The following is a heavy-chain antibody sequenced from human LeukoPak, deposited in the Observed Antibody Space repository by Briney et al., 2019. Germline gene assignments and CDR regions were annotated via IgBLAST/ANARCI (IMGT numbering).Heavy chain of an antibody. Sequence: ASVKVSCKASGYTFTTYDINWVRQAAGQGLEWGGWMNPNSGDAGSAQKFEGRVTMTRDTSISTAYMELTSLKSEDTAVYYCARWGGLNLDTDFDYWGQGTLVTVSS. D-gene: IGHD3-16*01. V-gene: IGHV1-8*01. CDR2: MNPNSGDA. J-gene: IGHJ4*02. CDR3: ARWGGLNLDTDFDY. CDR1: GYTFTTYD.